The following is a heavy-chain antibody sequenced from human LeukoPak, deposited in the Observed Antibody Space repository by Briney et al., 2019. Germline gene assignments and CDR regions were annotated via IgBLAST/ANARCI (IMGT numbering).Heavy chain of an antibody. Sequence: GGSLRLSCAASGFTFSSYEMNWVRQAPGKGLEWVSYISSSGSTIYYADSVKGRFTISRDNAKNSLYLQMNSLRAEDTAVYYCASLVNYWSFDYWGQGTLVTVSS. CDR3: ASLVNYWSFDY. CDR1: GFTFSSYE. CDR2: ISSSGSTI. D-gene: IGHD1-1*01. V-gene: IGHV3-48*03. J-gene: IGHJ4*02.